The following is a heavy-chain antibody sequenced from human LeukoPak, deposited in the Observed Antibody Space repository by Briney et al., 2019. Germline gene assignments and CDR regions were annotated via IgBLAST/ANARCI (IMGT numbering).Heavy chain of an antibody. J-gene: IGHJ6*02. CDR3: ARGYYGMDV. V-gene: IGHV3-7*04. CDR2: IKQDGSEI. Sequence: PGGSLRLSCAASGFTLSSYWMSWVRQAPGKGLEWVANIKQDGSEINYVDSVKGRFTISRDNAKNSLYLQMNSLRVEDMAVYYCARGYYGMDVWGQGTTVTVS. CDR1: GFTLSSYW.